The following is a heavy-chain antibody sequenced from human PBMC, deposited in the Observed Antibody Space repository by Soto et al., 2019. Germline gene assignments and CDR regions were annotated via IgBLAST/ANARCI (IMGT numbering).Heavy chain of an antibody. CDR1: GLTFSNVW. CDR2: IKSKSDGETA. J-gene: IGHJ4*02. Sequence: EVQLVESVGGSVKPGGSLRLSCAASGLTFSNVWMTWVRQAPGKGLEWVGRIKSKSDGETADVAAPVKARFTISRDDSKNTVFLEMNSLKSEDTALYYCAITAMINRDSSTSFDYWGRGTQVTVSS. CDR3: AITAMINRDSSTSFDY. V-gene: IGHV3-15*01. D-gene: IGHD5-18*01.